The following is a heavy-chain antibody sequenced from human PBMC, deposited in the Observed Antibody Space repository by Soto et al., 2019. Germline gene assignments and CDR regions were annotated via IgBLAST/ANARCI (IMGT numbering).Heavy chain of an antibody. D-gene: IGHD6-19*01. CDR3: AKDNSGWAHDALDI. J-gene: IGHJ3*02. V-gene: IGHV3-33*06. CDR2: IWYDGSIT. CDR1: GFTFSSYG. Sequence: QVQLVESGGGVVQPGRSLRLSCAASGFTFSSYGMHWVRQAPGKGLEWVAVIWYDGSITSYADSVKGRLTISRDNSRNRLYLQMSSLRAEDTALYYCAKDNSGWAHDALDIWGQGTMVTVSS.